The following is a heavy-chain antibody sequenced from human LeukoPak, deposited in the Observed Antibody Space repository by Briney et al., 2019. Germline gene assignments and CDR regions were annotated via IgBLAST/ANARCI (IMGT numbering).Heavy chain of an antibody. CDR1: GYTFTSYY. D-gene: IGHD3-22*01. V-gene: IGHV1-46*01. J-gene: IGHJ3*02. Sequence: ASVKVSCKASGYTFTSYYMHWVRQAPGQGLEWMGIINPNSGGTNYAQKLQGRVTMTTDTSTSTAYMELRSLRSDDTAVYYCARDRGMAYYDSSGLGAFDIWGQGTMVTVSS. CDR2: INPNSGGT. CDR3: ARDRGMAYYDSSGLGAFDI.